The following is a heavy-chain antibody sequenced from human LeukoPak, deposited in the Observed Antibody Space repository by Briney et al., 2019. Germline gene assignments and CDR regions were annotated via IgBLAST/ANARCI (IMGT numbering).Heavy chain of an antibody. CDR1: GYTFTSYG. V-gene: IGHV1-18*01. CDR2: ISAYNGNT. D-gene: IGHD6-13*01. CDR3: ARDRWTGIAAAGTSIYYYYMDV. J-gene: IGHJ6*03. Sequence: ASVKVSCKASGYTFTSYGISWVRQAPGQGLEWMGWISAYNGNTNYAQKLQGRVTMTTDTSTRTAYMELRSLRSDDTAVYYCARDRWTGIAAAGTSIYYYYMDVWGKGTTVTVSS.